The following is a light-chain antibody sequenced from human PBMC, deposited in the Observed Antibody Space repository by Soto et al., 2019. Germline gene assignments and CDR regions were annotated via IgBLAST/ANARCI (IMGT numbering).Light chain of an antibody. V-gene: IGKV1-33*01. Sequence: DIQMTQSPSSLSASIGDRVTITCQASQDIKKSLNWYQQKPGRAPKLVMYDASNLETGVPSRFTGGGYGTEFSFTISRLQPEDFATYYCQHYHSLPYTFGQGTRVEIK. J-gene: IGKJ2*01. CDR3: QHYHSLPYT. CDR1: QDIKKS. CDR2: DAS.